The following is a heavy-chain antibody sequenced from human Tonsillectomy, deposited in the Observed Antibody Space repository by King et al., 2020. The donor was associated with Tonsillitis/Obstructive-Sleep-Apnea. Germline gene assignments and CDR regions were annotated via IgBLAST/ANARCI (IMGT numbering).Heavy chain of an antibody. CDR1: GFSLCTSGVV. CDR3: AHRRGYSGYPDAFDI. J-gene: IGHJ3*02. V-gene: IGHV2-5*02. D-gene: IGHD5-12*01. CDR2: VCWDYDK. Sequence: TLKESGPTLVKPTQTLTLTCTFSGFSLCTSGVVVSWIRQPPGNALEWLSLVCWDYDKRYRPSLKSRLTITKDTSKNQVVLTMTNMDPVDTATYFCAHRRGYSGYPDAFDIWGQGKMVTVSS.